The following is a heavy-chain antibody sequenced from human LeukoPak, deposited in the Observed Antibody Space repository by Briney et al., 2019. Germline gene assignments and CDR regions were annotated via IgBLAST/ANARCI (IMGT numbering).Heavy chain of an antibody. D-gene: IGHD5-12*01. CDR1: GYSFTSYW. CDR2: IYPGDSDT. CDR3: ARQGHGFYGGYYYEEWRY. J-gene: IGHJ4*02. V-gene: IGHV5-51*01. Sequence: PGESLKISCKGSGYSFTSYWIGWVRQMPGKGLEWMGIIYPGDSDTRYSPSFQGQVTISADKSISTAYLQWSSLKASDTAMYYCARQGHGFYGGYYYEEWRYWGQGTLVTVSS.